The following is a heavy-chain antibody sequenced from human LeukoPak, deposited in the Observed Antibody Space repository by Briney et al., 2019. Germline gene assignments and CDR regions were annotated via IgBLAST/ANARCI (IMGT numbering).Heavy chain of an antibody. CDR2: ISNSGTTI. CDR1: GFTFSSYE. J-gene: IGHJ5*02. Sequence: PGGSLRLSCAASGFTFSSYEMNWVRQAPGKGLEWVSYISNSGTTIYYADSVKARFAISRDNAKNSLYLQMNSLRAEDTAVYYCARDSTIFGVVLPNWFDPWGQGTLVTVSS. V-gene: IGHV3-48*03. D-gene: IGHD3-3*01. CDR3: ARDSTIFGVVLPNWFDP.